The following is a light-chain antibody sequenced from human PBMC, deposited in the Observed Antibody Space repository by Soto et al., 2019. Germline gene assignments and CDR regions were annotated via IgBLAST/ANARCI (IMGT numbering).Light chain of an antibody. V-gene: IGLV2-8*01. CDR1: SSDVGGHNY. J-gene: IGLJ1*01. Sequence: QSALTQPPSASGSPGQSLTISCTGTSSDVGGHNYVSWYQQQPGKAPKLMIYEVTKRPSGVPDRFSGSKSGNTASLTVSGLQAEDEADYYCSSYAGSNIYVFGTGTKLTVL. CDR3: SSYAGSNIYV. CDR2: EVT.